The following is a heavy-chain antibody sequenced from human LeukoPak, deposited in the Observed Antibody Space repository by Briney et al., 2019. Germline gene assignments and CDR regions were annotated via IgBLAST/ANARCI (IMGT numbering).Heavy chain of an antibody. CDR3: ARDYGWSFDY. Sequence: GGSLRLSCAASGFTFSTYSLNWVRQAPGKGLEWVSYISSSGTTTEYADSVEGRFTISRDNAKNSLSLQMNSLRDEDTAVYYCARDYGWSFDYWGQGTLVTVSS. V-gene: IGHV3-48*02. D-gene: IGHD6-19*01. CDR2: ISSSGTTT. CDR1: GFTFSTYS. J-gene: IGHJ4*02.